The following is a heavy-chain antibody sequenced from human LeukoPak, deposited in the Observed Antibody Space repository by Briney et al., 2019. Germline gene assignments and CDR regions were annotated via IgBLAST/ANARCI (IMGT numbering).Heavy chain of an antibody. D-gene: IGHD2-2*01. CDR3: ARDTYCSSTSCSSAGVYFDY. J-gene: IGHJ4*02. CDR2: INHSGST. V-gene: IGHV4-34*01. Sequence: SETLSLTCAVYGGSFSGYYWSWIRQPPGKGLEWIGEINHSGSTNYNPSLKSRVTISVDTSKNQFSLKLSSVTAADTAVYYCARDTYCSSTSCSSAGVYFDYWGQGTLVTVSS. CDR1: GGSFSGYY.